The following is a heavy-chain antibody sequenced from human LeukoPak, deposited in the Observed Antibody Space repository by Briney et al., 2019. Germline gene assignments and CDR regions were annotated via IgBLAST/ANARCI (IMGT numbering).Heavy chain of an antibody. Sequence: ETLSLTCTVSGDSISSSPYYWGWIRQPPGKGLEWVSNISGSGSGGSTYYADSVKGRFTISRDNSKNTLYLQMNSLRAEDTAVYYCAKSGYNRFDYWGQGTLVTVSP. CDR1: GDSISSSPYY. V-gene: IGHV3-23*01. J-gene: IGHJ4*02. D-gene: IGHD5-24*01. CDR3: AKSGYNRFDY. CDR2: ISGSGSGGST.